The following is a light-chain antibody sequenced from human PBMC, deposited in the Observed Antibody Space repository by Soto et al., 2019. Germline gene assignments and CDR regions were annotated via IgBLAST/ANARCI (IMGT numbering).Light chain of an antibody. CDR2: DNN. V-gene: IGLV1-51*01. CDR3: GTWDNSLSAVV. Sequence: QSVLTQPPSVSAALGQKVTISCSGSSSNIGNNYVSWYQHLPGTAPKLLIYDNNKRPSGIPDRFSGSKSGTSATLGITGLQTGDEADYYCGTWDNSLSAVVFGGGTKLTVL. CDR1: SSNIGNNY. J-gene: IGLJ3*02.